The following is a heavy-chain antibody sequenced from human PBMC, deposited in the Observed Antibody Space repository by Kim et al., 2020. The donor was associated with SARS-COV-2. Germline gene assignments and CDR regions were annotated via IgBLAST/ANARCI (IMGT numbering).Heavy chain of an antibody. CDR2: INPNSGGT. D-gene: IGHD3-9*01. CDR3: ARDGRYFDWFPFDC. CDR1: GYTFTGYY. J-gene: IGHJ4*02. V-gene: IGHV1-2*02. Sequence: ASVKVSCKASGYTFTGYYMHWVRQAPGQGLEWMGWINPNSGGTNYAQKFQGRVTMTRDTSISTAYMELSRLRSDDTAMYYCARDGRYFDWFPFDCWGQGTLVTVSS.